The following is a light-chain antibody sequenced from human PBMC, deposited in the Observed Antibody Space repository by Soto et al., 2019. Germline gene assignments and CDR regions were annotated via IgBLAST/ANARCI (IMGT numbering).Light chain of an antibody. CDR2: GAS. J-gene: IGKJ4*01. Sequence: EIVMTQSPATLSVSPGERATLSCRASQSVSGNLAWYQQKPGQAPRLLIYGASTRATGIPARFSGSGSGTEFTLTISSLQSKDFAVYYCQQYNNWPLTFGGGTKVEIK. CDR1: QSVSGN. CDR3: QQYNNWPLT. V-gene: IGKV3-15*01.